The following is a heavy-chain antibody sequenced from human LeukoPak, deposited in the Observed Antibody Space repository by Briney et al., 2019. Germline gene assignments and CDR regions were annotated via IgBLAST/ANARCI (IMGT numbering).Heavy chain of an antibody. J-gene: IGHJ6*03. CDR2: ISSSSSTI. V-gene: IGHV3-48*01. Sequence: PGGSLRLSCAASGFTFSSYSMNWVRQAPGKGLEWVSYISSSSSTIYYADSVKGRFTISRDNAKNSLYLQMNSLRAEDTAVYYCARVVPPIAVAADYMDVWGKGTTVTVSS. D-gene: IGHD6-19*01. CDR1: GFTFSSYS. CDR3: ARVVPPIAVAADYMDV.